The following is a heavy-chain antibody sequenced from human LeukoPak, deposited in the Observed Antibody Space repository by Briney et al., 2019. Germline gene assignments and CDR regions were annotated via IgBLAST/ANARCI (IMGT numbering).Heavy chain of an antibody. CDR3: ARKLSSSSYAASDY. V-gene: IGHV3-23*01. CDR2: ITGGGGST. D-gene: IGHD2-15*01. J-gene: IGHJ4*02. Sequence: ETLSLTCTVSGGSISSYYWSWIRQPPGKGLEWVSIITGGGGSTYYADSVKGRFTISRDNSKNTVYLQMNSLRAEDTAVYYCARKLSSSSYAASDYWGQGTLVTVSS. CDR1: GGSISSYY.